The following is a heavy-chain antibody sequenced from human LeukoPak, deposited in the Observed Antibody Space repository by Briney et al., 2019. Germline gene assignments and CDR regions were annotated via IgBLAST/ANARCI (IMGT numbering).Heavy chain of an antibody. Sequence: GGSLRLSCAASGFIFSSYEMNWVRQAPGKGLEWVSYISSRGGAAYYADSLKGRFTISRDNAKNSLYLQMNSLRAEDTAVYYCARGSHCDGGRCFFEYWGQGTLVTVSS. CDR3: ARGSHCDGGRCFFEY. CDR1: GFIFSSYE. J-gene: IGHJ4*02. D-gene: IGHD2-15*01. V-gene: IGHV3-48*03. CDR2: ISSRGGAA.